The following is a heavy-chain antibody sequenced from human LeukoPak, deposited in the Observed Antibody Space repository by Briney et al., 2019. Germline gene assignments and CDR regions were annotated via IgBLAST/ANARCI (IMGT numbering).Heavy chain of an antibody. CDR2: FDPEDGKT. V-gene: IGHV1-24*01. D-gene: IGHD3-22*01. J-gene: IGHJ5*02. Sequence: ASVKVSCKVSGYSLSELSMHWVRQAPGKGLEWMGGFDPEDGKTINAQKFRGRLTMTEDTSTDTAYMELSSLRSEDTAVYYCTTVRFEVDSSGYYHNYFDPWGQGTLVTVSS. CDR1: GYSLSELS. CDR3: TTVRFEVDSSGYYHNYFDP.